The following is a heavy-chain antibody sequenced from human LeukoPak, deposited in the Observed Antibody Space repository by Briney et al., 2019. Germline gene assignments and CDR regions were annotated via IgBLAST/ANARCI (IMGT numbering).Heavy chain of an antibody. CDR1: GGTFSSYA. D-gene: IGHD3-3*01. V-gene: IGHV1-69*13. J-gene: IGHJ5*02. CDR2: IIPIFGTA. Sequence: ASVKVSCTASGGTFSSYAISWVRQAPGQGLQWMGGIIPIFGTANYAQKFQGRVTITADESTSTAYMELSSLRSEDTAVYYCAESITIFGVDLDSWFDPWGQGTLVTVSS. CDR3: AESITIFGVDLDSWFDP.